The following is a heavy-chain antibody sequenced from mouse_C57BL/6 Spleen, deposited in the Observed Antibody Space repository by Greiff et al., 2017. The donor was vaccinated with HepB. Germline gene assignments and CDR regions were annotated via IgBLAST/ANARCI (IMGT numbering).Heavy chain of an antibody. D-gene: IGHD2-4*01. J-gene: IGHJ4*01. V-gene: IGHV14-2*01. CDR2: IDPEDGET. CDR1: GFNIKDYY. CDR3: AREGNDYDSYAMDC. Sequence: VQLQQSGAELVKPGASVKLSCTASGFNIKDYYMHWVKQRPEQGLEWIGRIDPEDGETKYAPNFQGKATITADTSSNTAYLQRSSLTSEDTADYYCAREGNDYDSYAMDCWGQGTSVTVSS.